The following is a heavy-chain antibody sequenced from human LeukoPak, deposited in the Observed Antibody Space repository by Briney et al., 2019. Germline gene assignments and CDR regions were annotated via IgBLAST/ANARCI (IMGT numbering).Heavy chain of an antibody. CDR2: IYYSGST. D-gene: IGHD3-9*01. CDR3: ARRPYDILTGYYCFDY. V-gene: IGHV4-39*01. CDR1: GGSISRSNW. J-gene: IGHJ4*02. Sequence: NSSETLSLTCAVSGGSISRSNWWNWVRQPPGKGLEWIGSIYYSGSTYYNPSLKSRVTISVDTSKNQFSLKLSSVTAADTVFYYRARRPYDILTGYYCFDYWGQGTLVTVSS.